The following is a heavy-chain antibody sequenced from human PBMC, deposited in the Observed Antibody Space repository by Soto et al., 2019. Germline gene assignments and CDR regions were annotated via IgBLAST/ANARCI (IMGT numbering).Heavy chain of an antibody. J-gene: IGHJ4*02. CDR2: INHLTTT. Sequence: PSETLSLTCAVYGGSFSSYHGGWIRQTPGKGLEWIGEINHLTTTNYNPSLKSRVIISLDTPKNQFSLKLSSVTAADTAVYYCARGYDTALAPIFWGQGILVTVSS. CDR1: GGSFSSYH. D-gene: IGHD5-18*01. CDR3: ARGYDTALAPIF. V-gene: IGHV4-34*01.